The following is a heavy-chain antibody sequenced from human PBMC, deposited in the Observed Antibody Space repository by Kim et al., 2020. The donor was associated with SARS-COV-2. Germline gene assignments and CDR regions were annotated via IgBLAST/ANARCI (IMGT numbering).Heavy chain of an antibody. D-gene: IGHD1-26*01. Sequence: SVKGRCTISREHSKNTLYLQMNSLRAEDTAVYYCAKDRGSIVGATSGSYYWGQGTLVTVSS. V-gene: IGHV3-23*01. CDR3: AKDRGSIVGATSGSYY. J-gene: IGHJ4*02.